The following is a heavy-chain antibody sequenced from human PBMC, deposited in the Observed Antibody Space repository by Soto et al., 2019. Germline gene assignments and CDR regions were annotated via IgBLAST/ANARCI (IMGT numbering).Heavy chain of an antibody. CDR1: GFSFSTYN. Sequence: LRLSCAASGFSFSTYNMNWVRQAPGRGLEWVSYISSRSSTIYHADSVKGRFTISRDNAKNSLYLQMDSLRDEDTAVYFCARAIAVGSTSLDYWGLGTRVTVAS. J-gene: IGHJ4*02. V-gene: IGHV3-48*02. D-gene: IGHD6-13*01. CDR3: ARAIAVGSTSLDY. CDR2: ISSRSSTI.